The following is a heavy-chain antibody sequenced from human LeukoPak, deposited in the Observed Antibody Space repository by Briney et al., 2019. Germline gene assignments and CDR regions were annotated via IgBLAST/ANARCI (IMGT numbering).Heavy chain of an antibody. CDR1: GGSFSGYY. Sequence: PSETPSLTCAVYGGSFSGYYWSWIRQPPGKGLEWIGEINHSGSTNYNPSLKSRVTISVDTSKNQFSLKLSSVTAADTAVYYCARTTGYYYMDVWGKGTTVTISS. CDR2: INHSGST. D-gene: IGHD1-1*01. J-gene: IGHJ6*03. CDR3: ARTTGYYYMDV. V-gene: IGHV4-34*01.